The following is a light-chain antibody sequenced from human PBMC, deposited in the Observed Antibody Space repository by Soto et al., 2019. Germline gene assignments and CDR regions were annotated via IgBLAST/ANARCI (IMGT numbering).Light chain of an antibody. CDR3: GTWDSSLSAGV. CDR1: TSNIGNNF. Sequence: QSVLTQPPSVSAAPGQKGTISCSGSTSNIGNNFVSWYQQLPGTAPKLLMYDNNKRPSGIPDRFSGSKSGTSATLGITGLQTGDEADYYCGTWDSSLSAGVFCGGTKVTVL. J-gene: IGLJ2*01. CDR2: DNN. V-gene: IGLV1-51*01.